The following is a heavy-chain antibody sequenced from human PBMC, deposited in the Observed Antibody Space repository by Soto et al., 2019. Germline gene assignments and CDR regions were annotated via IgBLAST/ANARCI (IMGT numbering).Heavy chain of an antibody. V-gene: IGHV4-31*03. CDR2: IYYSGST. CDR3: ARGITGTTSRVRGNWFDP. D-gene: IGHD1-7*01. Sequence: SETLSLTCTVSGGSISSGGYYWSWIRQHPGKGLEWIGYIYYSGSTYYNPSLKSRVTISVDTSKNQFSLKLSSVTAADTAVYYCARGITGTTSRVRGNWFDPWGQGTLVTVSS. J-gene: IGHJ5*02. CDR1: GGSISSGGYY.